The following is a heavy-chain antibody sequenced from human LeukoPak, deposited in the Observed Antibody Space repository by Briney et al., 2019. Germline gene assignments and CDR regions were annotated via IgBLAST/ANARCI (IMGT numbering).Heavy chain of an antibody. CDR1: GFTFSSYG. V-gene: IGHV3-33*06. CDR3: AKGTYYYDPSWGDAFDI. Sequence: PGGSLRLSHGACGFTFSSYGMHWVRQAPGKGLEWVAVIWYDGSNKYYADSVKGRFTISRDNSQNTLYLQMNSLRAEDTAVYYCAKGTYYYDPSWGDAFDIWGQGTMVTVSS. D-gene: IGHD3-22*01. CDR2: IWYDGSNK. J-gene: IGHJ3*02.